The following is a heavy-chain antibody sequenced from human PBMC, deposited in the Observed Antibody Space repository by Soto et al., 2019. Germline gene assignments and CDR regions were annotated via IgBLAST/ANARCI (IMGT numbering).Heavy chain of an antibody. J-gene: IGHJ6*02. CDR3: AREGTEGGYSYGYKPKVYYYYGMDV. CDR1: GFTFSSYG. CDR2: IWYDGSNK. D-gene: IGHD5-18*01. V-gene: IGHV3-33*01. Sequence: GGSLRLSCAASGFTFSSYGMHWVRQAPGKGLEWVAVIWYDGSNKYYADSVKGRFTISRDNSKNTLYLQMNSLRAEDTAVYYCAREGTEGGYSYGYKPKVYYYYGMDVWGQGTTVTVSS.